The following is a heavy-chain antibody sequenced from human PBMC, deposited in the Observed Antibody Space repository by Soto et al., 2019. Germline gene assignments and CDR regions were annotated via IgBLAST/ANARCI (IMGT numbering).Heavy chain of an antibody. V-gene: IGHV5-51*01. J-gene: IGHJ6*03. CDR1: GYSFTSYW. CDR3: ARHRPDSRPYYYYYYMDV. CDR2: IYPGDSDT. Sequence: GESLKISCKGSGYSFTSYWIGWVRQMPGKGLEWMEIIYPGDSDTRYSPSFQGQVTISADKSISTAYLQWSSLKASDTAMYYCARHRPDSRPYYYYYYMDVWGKGTTVTVSS. D-gene: IGHD4-4*01.